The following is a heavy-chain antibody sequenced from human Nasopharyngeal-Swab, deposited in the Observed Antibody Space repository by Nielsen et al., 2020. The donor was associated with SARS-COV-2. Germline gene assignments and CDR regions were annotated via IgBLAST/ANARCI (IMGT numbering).Heavy chain of an antibody. CDR2: ISAYNGNT. CDR1: GYTFTSYG. D-gene: IGHD3-22*01. CDR3: ARDPADSSGYYYWYYYYGMDV. V-gene: IGHV1-18*01. Sequence: ASVKVSCKASGYTFTSYGISWVRQAPGQGLEWMGWISAYNGNTNYAQKLQGRVTMTTDTSTSTAYMGLRSLRSDDTAVYYCARDPADSSGYYYWYYYYGMDVWGQGTTVTVSS. J-gene: IGHJ6*02.